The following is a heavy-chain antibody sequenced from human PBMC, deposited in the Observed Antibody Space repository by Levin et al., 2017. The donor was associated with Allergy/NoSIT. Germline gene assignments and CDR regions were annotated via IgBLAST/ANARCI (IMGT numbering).Heavy chain of an antibody. V-gene: IGHV5-51*01. Sequence: GESLKISCKGSGYSFTSYWIGWVRQMPGKGLEWMGIIYPGDSDTRYSPSFQGQVTISADKSISTAYLQWSSLKASDTAMYYCARSKHGGYSGYDHLGEMAIYFDYWGQGTLVTVSS. J-gene: IGHJ4*02. CDR3: ARSKHGGYSGYDHLGEMAIYFDY. D-gene: IGHD5-12*01. CDR1: GYSFTSYW. CDR2: IYPGDSDT.